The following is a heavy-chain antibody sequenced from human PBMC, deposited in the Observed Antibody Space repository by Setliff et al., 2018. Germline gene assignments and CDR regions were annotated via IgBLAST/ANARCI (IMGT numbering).Heavy chain of an antibody. CDR1: GYTFTTHG. CDR2: IIPIFGSA. J-gene: IGHJ4*02. CDR3: ARGSVEYSRGWYYFDY. D-gene: IGHD6-19*01. Sequence: SVKVSCKASGYTFTTHGISWVRQAPGQGLEWMGWIIPIFGSANYARKFQGRVTVTADESTSTAYMELSSLRSEDTAVYYCARGSVEYSRGWYYFDYWAQGTLVTVSS. V-gene: IGHV1-69*13.